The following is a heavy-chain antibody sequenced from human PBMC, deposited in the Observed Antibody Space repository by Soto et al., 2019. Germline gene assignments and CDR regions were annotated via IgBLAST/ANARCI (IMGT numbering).Heavy chain of an antibody. D-gene: IGHD1-1*01. Sequence: SQTLSLTCVISGNNVSANSAGWNWIRQSPSRGLEWLGRTYYRSKWNNDYAASVKSRITVNPDTSKNQFSLHLNSVTPDDTGVYYCVRNSWNAPPAFDFWGQGIQVTVS. CDR3: VRNSWNAPPAFDF. J-gene: IGHJ4*02. CDR1: GNNVSANSAG. CDR2: TYYRSKWNN. V-gene: IGHV6-1*01.